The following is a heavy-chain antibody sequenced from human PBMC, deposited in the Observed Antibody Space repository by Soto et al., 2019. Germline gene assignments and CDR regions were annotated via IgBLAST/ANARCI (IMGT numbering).Heavy chain of an antibody. CDR2: ISYDGSNK. Sequence: QVQLVESGGGVVQPGRSLRLSCAASGFTFSSYGMHWVRQAPGKGLEWVAVISYDGSNKYYADSVKGRFTISRDNSKNTLYLQMNSLRAEDTAVYYCAKDRGITMVRGATGMDVWGQGTTGTGSS. D-gene: IGHD3-10*01. V-gene: IGHV3-30*18. CDR3: AKDRGITMVRGATGMDV. J-gene: IGHJ6*02. CDR1: GFTFSSYG.